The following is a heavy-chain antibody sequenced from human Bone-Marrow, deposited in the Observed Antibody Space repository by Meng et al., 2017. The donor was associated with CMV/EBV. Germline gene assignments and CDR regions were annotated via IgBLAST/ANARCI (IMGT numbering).Heavy chain of an antibody. Sequence: AGSLRLSCAVSGFSFNDYGMHWVRQAPGKGREWVTFITYDGSNTYYADSVKGRFTISRDNSKNTLYLQMNSLRDEDTAVYYCARAMIIAARALDFWGRGTLVTVSS. D-gene: IGHD6-6*01. CDR1: GFSFNDYG. V-gene: IGHV3-30*03. J-gene: IGHJ4*02. CDR3: ARAMIIAARALDF. CDR2: ITYDGSNT.